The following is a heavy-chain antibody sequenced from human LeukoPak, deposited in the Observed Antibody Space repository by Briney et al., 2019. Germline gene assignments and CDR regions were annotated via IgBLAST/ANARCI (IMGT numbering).Heavy chain of an antibody. CDR1: GGSISSTVSY. D-gene: IGHD3-10*01. J-gene: IGHJ4*02. Sequence: TSETLSLTCIGSGGSISSTVSYWGWVRQPPGKGLEWIGSIHYSGSTYYIPSLKSRITISLDMSKNQYSLKLSSVTAADTAVYYCARDLRVMVRGVTRDYWGQGTLVTVSS. CDR3: ARDLRVMVRGVTRDY. CDR2: IHYSGST. V-gene: IGHV4-39*07.